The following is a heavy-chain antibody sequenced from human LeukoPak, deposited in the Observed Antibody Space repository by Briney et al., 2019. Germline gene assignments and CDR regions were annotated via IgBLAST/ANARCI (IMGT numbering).Heavy chain of an antibody. CDR1: GFTFSNYW. V-gene: IGHV3-7*01. CDR3: AIDSRSNNNGY. Sequence: GGSLRLSCAASGFTFSNYWMSWVRQAPGKGLEWVANIKEDGSEKYYVDSVKGRFTISRDNAKNSLCLQMSSLRAEDTAVYYCAIDSRSNNNGYWGQGTLVTVSS. CDR2: IKEDGSEK. D-gene: IGHD1/OR15-1a*01. J-gene: IGHJ4*02.